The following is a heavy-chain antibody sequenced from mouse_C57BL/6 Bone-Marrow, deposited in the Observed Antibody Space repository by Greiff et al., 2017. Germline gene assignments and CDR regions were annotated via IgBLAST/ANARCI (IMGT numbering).Heavy chain of an antibody. D-gene: IGHD2-5*01. CDR2: IYPGSGST. J-gene: IGHJ1*03. CDR1: GYTFTSYW. CDR3: ARPYYSNYWYFDF. Sequence: QVHVKQSGAELVKPGASVKLSCKASGYTFTSYWITWVKQRPGQGLEWIGDIYPGSGSTNYNEKFKSKATLTVDTSSSTAYMQLSSLTSEDSAVYYCARPYYSNYWYFDFWGTGTTLTVSS. V-gene: IGHV1-55*01.